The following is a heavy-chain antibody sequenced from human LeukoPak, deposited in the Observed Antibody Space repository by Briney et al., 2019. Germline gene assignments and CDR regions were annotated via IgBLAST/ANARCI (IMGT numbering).Heavy chain of an antibody. J-gene: IGHJ4*02. CDR3: ARLSPWLQYVN. CDR2: INHSGST. V-gene: IGHV4-34*01. D-gene: IGHD5-24*01. CDR1: GGSFSGYY. Sequence: SETLSLTCAVYGGSFSGYYWSWLRQPPGKGLEWIGEINHSGSTNYNPSLKSRVTISVDTSKNQFPLKLSSVTAADTAVYYCARLSPWLQYVNWGQGTLVTVSS.